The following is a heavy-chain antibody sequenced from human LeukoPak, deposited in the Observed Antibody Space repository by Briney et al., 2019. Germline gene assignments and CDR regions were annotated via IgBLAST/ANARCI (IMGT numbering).Heavy chain of an antibody. CDR2: ISGSGGST. CDR3: AKDRPYYDILTGYTGN. D-gene: IGHD3-9*01. V-gene: IGHV3-23*01. CDR1: GFTFSSYA. J-gene: IGHJ4*02. Sequence: PGGSLRLSCAASGFTFSSYAMSWVHQAPGKGLEWVSAISGSGGSTYYADSVKGRFTISRDNSKNTLYLQMNSLRAEDTAVYYCAKDRPYYDILTGYTGNWGQGTLVTVSS.